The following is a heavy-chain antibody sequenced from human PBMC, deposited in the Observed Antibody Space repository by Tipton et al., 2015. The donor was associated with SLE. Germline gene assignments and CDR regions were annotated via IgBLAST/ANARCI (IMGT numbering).Heavy chain of an antibody. Sequence: SLRLSCAASGITFSRYWMSWVRQAPGKGLEWVANIKQDGSEKYLVDSVKGRFTISRDNANNTHLQLNSLRAEDTAVYYCARDVGVVEDGMSWFDPWGQGTLVTVSS. CDR2: IKQDGSEK. CDR1: GITFSRYW. J-gene: IGHJ5*02. CDR3: ARDVGVVEDGMSWFDP. V-gene: IGHV3-7*01. D-gene: IGHD2-2*01.